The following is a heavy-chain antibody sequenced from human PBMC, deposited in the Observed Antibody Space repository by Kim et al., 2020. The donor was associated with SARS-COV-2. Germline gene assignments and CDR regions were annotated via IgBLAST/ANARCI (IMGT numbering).Heavy chain of an antibody. CDR2: MNPNSGNT. Sequence: ASVKVSCKASGYTFTSYDINWVRQATGQGLEWMGWMNPNSGNTGYAQKFQGRVTMTRNTSISTAYMELSSLRSEDTAVYYCARGRRYSGYYDSSGPVGYWGQGTLVTVSS. CDR3: ARGRRYSGYYDSSGPVGY. V-gene: IGHV1-8*01. J-gene: IGHJ4*02. D-gene: IGHD3-22*01. CDR1: GYTFTSYD.